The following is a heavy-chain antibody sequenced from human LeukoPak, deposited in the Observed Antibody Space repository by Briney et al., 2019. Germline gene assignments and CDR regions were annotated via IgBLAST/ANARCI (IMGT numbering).Heavy chain of an antibody. CDR2: LYYGENS. D-gene: IGHD6-25*01. CDR1: GGSISIISSSTYY. V-gene: IGHV4-39*01. J-gene: IGHJ4*02. CDR3: ARQLPTAAADTRGYFDY. Sequence: SEPLSLTCTVSGGSISIISSSTYYWGWIRQAPGKGLEWIGSLYYGENSHYNPSLKSRATLSVDTSNNQFSLKLTSVTAADAAVYFCARQLPTAAADTRGYFDYWGQGTVVTVSS.